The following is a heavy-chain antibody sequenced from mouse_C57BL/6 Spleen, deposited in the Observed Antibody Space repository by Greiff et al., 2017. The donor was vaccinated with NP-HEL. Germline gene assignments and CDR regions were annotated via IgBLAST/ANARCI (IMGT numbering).Heavy chain of an antibody. CDR3: AREGSNYPSWFAY. CDR2: INPSTGGT. Sequence: EVQLQQSGPELVKPGASVKISCKASGYSFTGYYMNWVKQSPEKSLEWIGEINPSTGGTTYNQKFKAKATLTVDKSSSTAYMQLKSLTSEDSAVYYCAREGSNYPSWFAYWGQGTLVTVSA. J-gene: IGHJ3*01. CDR1: GYSFTGYY. D-gene: IGHD2-5*01. V-gene: IGHV1-42*01.